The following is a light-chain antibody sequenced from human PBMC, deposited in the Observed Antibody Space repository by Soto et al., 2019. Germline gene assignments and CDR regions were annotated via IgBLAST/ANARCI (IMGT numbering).Light chain of an antibody. CDR2: WAS. V-gene: IGKV4-1*01. CDR1: QSLLYSANTKNY. J-gene: IGKJ1*01. CDR3: QQYSTSPRT. Sequence: DIVMTQSPDSLAVSLGERATINCKSSQSLLYSANTKNYLAWYQQKPGQPPKLLIYWASTRQSGVPDRFSGSGSGSDFTLTISSLQAEDVAVYYCQQYSTSPRTFGRGTKVDIK.